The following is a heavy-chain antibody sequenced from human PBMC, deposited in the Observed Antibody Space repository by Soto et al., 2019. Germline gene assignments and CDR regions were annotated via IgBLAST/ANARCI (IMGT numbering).Heavy chain of an antibody. CDR1: GFTFRSYG. J-gene: IGHJ4*02. V-gene: IGHV3-23*01. Sequence: EVQLLESGGRLVQPGGSLRLSCVASGFTFRSYGMSWVRQAPGKGLEWISGISDSGGRTDYADSVRGRFTISRDNSKNTLFLQMDTLTAEDTAVYFCAKRELDDKWGQGTLVTVS. D-gene: IGHD1-7*01. CDR2: ISDSGGRT. CDR3: AKRELDDK.